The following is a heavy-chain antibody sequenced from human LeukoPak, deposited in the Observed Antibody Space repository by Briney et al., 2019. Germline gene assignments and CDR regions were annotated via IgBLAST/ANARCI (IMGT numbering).Heavy chain of an antibody. Sequence: GGSLRLSCAASGFTFSSYWLHWVRQAPGKGLVWVSRINNDESHTTYADSVKGRFTISRDNAKNTLYLQMNSLRVEDTAVYYCARDQSSSWYVAWFDPWGQGTLVTVSS. CDR2: INNDESHT. J-gene: IGHJ5*02. V-gene: IGHV3-74*01. D-gene: IGHD6-13*01. CDR3: ARDQSSSWYVAWFDP. CDR1: GFTFSSYW.